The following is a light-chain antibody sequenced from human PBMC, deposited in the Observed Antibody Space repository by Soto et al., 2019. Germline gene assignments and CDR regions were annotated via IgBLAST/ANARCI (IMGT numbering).Light chain of an antibody. CDR3: QQYGSSPIT. J-gene: IGKJ5*01. CDR1: QSVSSSY. V-gene: IGKV3-20*01. CDR2: GAS. Sequence: EIVLTQSPGTLSLSPGERATLSCRASQSVSSSYLAWYQQKPGQAPRLLIYGASSRATGIPDRFRGSGSGTDFTLTIRRLEPEDFAVYYCQQYGSSPITIGQGTRLEIK.